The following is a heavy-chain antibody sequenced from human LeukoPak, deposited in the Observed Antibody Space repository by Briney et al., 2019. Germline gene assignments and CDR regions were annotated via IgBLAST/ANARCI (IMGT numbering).Heavy chain of an antibody. CDR1: GGSIRGYY. CDR3: AREWGSTSPRPLDS. J-gene: IGHJ4*02. CDR2: IYTFDHT. D-gene: IGHD2-2*01. V-gene: IGHV4-4*07. Sequence: PSETLSLTCTVSGGSIRGYYWTWIRQPAGKGLEWIGRIYTFDHTNYNPSLKSRVTMSIDTSNNQFSLKLDSVTAADTAIYYCAREWGSTSPRPLDSWGQGSLVTVSS.